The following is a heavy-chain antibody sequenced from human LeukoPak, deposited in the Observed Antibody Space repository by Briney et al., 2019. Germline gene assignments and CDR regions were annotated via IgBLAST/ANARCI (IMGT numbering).Heavy chain of an antibody. D-gene: IGHD6-13*01. CDR3: ARGASSSWYYFDY. V-gene: IGHV3-33*01. Sequence: GGSLRLSCAASGFTFSSYGMHWVRQAPGKGLEWVAVIWCDGSNKYYADSVKGRFTISRDNSKNTLYLQMNSLRAEDTAVYYCARGASSSWYYFDYWGQGTLVTVSS. CDR1: GFTFSSYG. CDR2: IWCDGSNK. J-gene: IGHJ4*02.